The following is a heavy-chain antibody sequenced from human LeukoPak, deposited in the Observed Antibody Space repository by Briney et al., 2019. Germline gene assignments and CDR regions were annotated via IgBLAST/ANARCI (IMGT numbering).Heavy chain of an antibody. V-gene: IGHV3-30*18. CDR1: GSTFSSYG. CDR3: AKDAPRGGFDH. Sequence: GGSLRLSCAASGSTFSSYGMHWVRQAPGKGLEWVAVISYDGSNKYYADSVKGRFTISRDNSKNTLYLQMNSLRAEDTAVYYCAKDAPRGGFDHWGQGTLVTVSS. CDR2: ISYDGSNK. J-gene: IGHJ4*02. D-gene: IGHD3-10*01.